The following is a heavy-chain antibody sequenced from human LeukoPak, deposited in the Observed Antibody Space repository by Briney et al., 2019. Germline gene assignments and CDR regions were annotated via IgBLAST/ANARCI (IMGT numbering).Heavy chain of an antibody. V-gene: IGHV4-39*01. CDR3: ARTMHSSGWYPGFDY. CDR2: IYYSGST. J-gene: IGHJ4*02. D-gene: IGHD6-19*01. CDR1: GGYISSSSYY. Sequence: SETLSLTCTVSGGYISSSSYYWGWIRQPPGTGLEWIGSIYYSGSTYYNPSLKSRVTISVDTSKNQFSLKLSSVTAADAAVYYCARTMHSSGWYPGFDYWGQGTLVTVSS.